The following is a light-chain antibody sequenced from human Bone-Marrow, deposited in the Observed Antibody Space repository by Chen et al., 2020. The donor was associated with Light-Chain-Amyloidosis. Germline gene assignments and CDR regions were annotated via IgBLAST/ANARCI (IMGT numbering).Light chain of an antibody. CDR1: QSVGCS. V-gene: IGKV3-15*01. Sequence: EIVMTQSPATLSVSPGESATLSCRASQSVGCSLAWYQQKPGQAPRLLIYGVSTRATGIPARFSGSGSGTEFTLTISSMQSEDFAVYYCQQCYNWPPWTFGQGTKVEI. CDR2: GVS. J-gene: IGKJ1*01. CDR3: QQCYNWPPWT.